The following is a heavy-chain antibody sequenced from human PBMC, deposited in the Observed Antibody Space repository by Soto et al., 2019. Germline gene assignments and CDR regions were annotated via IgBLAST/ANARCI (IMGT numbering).Heavy chain of an antibody. Sequence: GGSLRLSCAASGFTFSSYAMHWVRQAPGKGLEWVAVISYDGSNKYYADSVKGRFTISRDNSKNTLYLQMNSLRAEDTAVYYCAVLSSSGWYLLDYWGQGTLVTVSS. J-gene: IGHJ4*02. D-gene: IGHD6-19*01. CDR2: ISYDGSNK. CDR3: AVLSSSGWYLLDY. V-gene: IGHV3-30-3*01. CDR1: GFTFSSYA.